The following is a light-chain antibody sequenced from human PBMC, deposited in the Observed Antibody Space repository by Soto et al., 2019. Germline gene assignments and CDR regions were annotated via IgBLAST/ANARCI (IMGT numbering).Light chain of an antibody. CDR3: LQHRSYPLT. V-gene: IGKV1-17*03. CDR2: AAS. J-gene: IGKJ4*01. Sequence: DIQMTQSPSAMSASVGERVTITCRASQGIDNYLAWFQQKPGKVPQRLIYAASTLQSGVPSRFSGSGSGTEFTLTISSLQPEDFATYYCLQHRSYPLTFGGGTKVEIK. CDR1: QGIDNY.